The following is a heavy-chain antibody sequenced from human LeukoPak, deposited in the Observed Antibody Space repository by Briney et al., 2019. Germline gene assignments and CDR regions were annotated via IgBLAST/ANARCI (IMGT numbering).Heavy chain of an antibody. D-gene: IGHD4-17*01. V-gene: IGHV4-31*03. CDR2: IYYSGST. J-gene: IGHJ2*01. Sequence: PSQTLSLTCTVSGGSISSGGYYWSWIRQHPGKGLEWIGYIYYSGSTYYNPSLKSRVTISVDTSKNQFSLTLSSVTAADTAVYYCATHAYGDYWYFHLWGRGTLVAVSS. CDR1: GGSISSGGYY. CDR3: ATHAYGDYWYFHL.